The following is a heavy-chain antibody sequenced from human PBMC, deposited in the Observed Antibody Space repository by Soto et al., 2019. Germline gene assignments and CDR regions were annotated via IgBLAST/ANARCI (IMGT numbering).Heavy chain of an antibody. CDR2: IYYSGST. D-gene: IGHD1-26*01. J-gene: IGHJ4*02. CDR1: GGSISSYY. CDR3: ARDRGGATVFDY. V-gene: IGHV4-59*01. Sequence: SETLSLTCTVSGGSISSYYWSWIRQPPGKGLEWIGYIYYSGSTNYNPSLKSRVTISVDTSKNQFSLKLSSVTAADTAVYYCARDRGGATVFDYWGQGTLVTVSS.